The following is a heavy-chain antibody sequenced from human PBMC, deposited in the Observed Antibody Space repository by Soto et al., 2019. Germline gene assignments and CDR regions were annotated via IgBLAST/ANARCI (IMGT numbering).Heavy chain of an antibody. CDR3: ARGSKDSYPGSRIFDF. Sequence: EVQLLESGGGLVQPGGSLRLSCAASGFTFSSYAMSWVRQAPGKGLEWVSAISGSGGSTYYADSVKGRFTISRDNSKKTLYLQMSSLRADDSAVYFCARGSKDSYPGSRIFDFWGRGPLVTVSS. V-gene: IGHV3-23*01. CDR1: GFTFSSYA. CDR2: ISGSGGST. D-gene: IGHD3-10*01. J-gene: IGHJ4*02.